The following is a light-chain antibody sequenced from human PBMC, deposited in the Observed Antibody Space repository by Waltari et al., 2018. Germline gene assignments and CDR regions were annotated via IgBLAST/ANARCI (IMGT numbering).Light chain of an antibody. CDR2: AVS. V-gene: IGLV2-23*02. J-gene: IGLJ2*01. CDR3: ASYAGSRKGV. Sequence: SPGQSLTISCTGTSSDVGNYKRVSWYQQHPGKAPKLMSYAVSKRPSGVSDRFSGSQPGDMASLTISGRQAGDGAEYFCASYAGSRKGVFGGGTKVTVL. CDR1: SSDVGNYKR.